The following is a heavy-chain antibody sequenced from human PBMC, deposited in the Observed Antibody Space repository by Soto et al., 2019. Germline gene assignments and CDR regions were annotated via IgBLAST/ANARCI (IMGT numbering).Heavy chain of an antibody. CDR3: ARAGCDGGRCYTLVGLRYGMDV. Sequence: QVQLVESGGGVVQPGRSLRLSCAASGFTFSSYAMYWVRQAPGKGLEWVAVISYDGSNKYYADSVKGRFTISRDNSKXTXXXQXNSLRAEDTAVYDCARAGCDGGRCYTLVGLRYGMDVWGQGTTVTVSS. D-gene: IGHD2-15*01. V-gene: IGHV3-30-3*01. J-gene: IGHJ6*02. CDR1: GFTFSSYA. CDR2: ISYDGSNK.